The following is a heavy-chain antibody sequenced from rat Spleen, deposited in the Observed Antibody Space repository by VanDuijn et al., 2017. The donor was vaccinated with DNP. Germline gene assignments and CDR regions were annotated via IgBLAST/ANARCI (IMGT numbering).Heavy chain of an antibody. D-gene: IGHD1-2*01. CDR3: ATRNYDYNYFDY. J-gene: IGHJ2*01. Sequence: EVQLVESGGGLVQSGRSLKLSCAASGFTFSDHNMAWVRQVPKKGLEWVATIIYDGSTTYYRDSVKGRFTISRDNAKSTLYLQMDSLRSEDTATYYCATRNYDYNYFDYWGQGVMVTVSS. CDR2: IIYDGSTT. V-gene: IGHV5-7*01. CDR1: GFTFSDHN.